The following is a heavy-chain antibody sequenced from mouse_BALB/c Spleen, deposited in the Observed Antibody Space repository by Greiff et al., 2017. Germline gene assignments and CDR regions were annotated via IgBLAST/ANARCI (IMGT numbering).Heavy chain of an antibody. CDR1: GYTFTSYW. CDR2: IYPGDGDT. CDR3: ARPYDLFAMDY. Sequence: QVQLQQSGAELARPGASVKLSCKASGYTFTSYWMQWVKQRPGQGLEWIGAIYPGDGDTRYTQKFKGKATLTADKSSSTAYMQLSSLASEDSAVYYCARPYDLFAMDYWGQGTSVTVSS. V-gene: IGHV1-87*01. J-gene: IGHJ4*01. D-gene: IGHD2-14*01.